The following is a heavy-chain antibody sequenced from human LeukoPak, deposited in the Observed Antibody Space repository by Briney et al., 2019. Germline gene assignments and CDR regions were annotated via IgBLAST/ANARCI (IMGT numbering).Heavy chain of an antibody. CDR3: ARCDFWSDYYSFDY. CDR1: GFTFSSYS. V-gene: IGHV3-48*01. J-gene: IGHJ4*02. CDR2: ISSSSSTI. D-gene: IGHD3-3*01. Sequence: GGSLRLSCAASGFTFSSYSMNWVRQAPGKGLEWVSYISSSSSTIYYAGSLKGRFTISRDNAKNSLYLQMHSLRAEDTAVYYCARCDFWSDYYSFDYWGQGTLVTVSS.